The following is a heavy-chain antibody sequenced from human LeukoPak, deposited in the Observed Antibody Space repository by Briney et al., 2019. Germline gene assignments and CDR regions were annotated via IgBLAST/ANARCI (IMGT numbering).Heavy chain of an antibody. J-gene: IGHJ6*02. CDR2: IRYDGSNK. Sequence: TGGSLRLSCAASGFTFSSYGMHWVRQAPGKGLEWVAFIRYDGSNKYYADSVKGRFTISRDNSKNTLYPQMNSLRAEDTAVYYCAKEQIQSDYYYGMDVWGQGTTVTVSS. CDR3: AKEQIQSDYYYGMDV. CDR1: GFTFSSYG. V-gene: IGHV3-30*02. D-gene: IGHD4-11*01.